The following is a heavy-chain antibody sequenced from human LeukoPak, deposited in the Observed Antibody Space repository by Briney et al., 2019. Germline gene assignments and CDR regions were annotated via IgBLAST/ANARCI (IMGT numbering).Heavy chain of an antibody. V-gene: IGHV3-30*18. D-gene: IGHD6-19*01. CDR2: ISNDGSNR. J-gene: IGHJ4*02. CDR3: AKDGSGWSYFDY. CDR1: GFSFSAYG. Sequence: GGSLRLSCAASGFSFSAYGMHWVRQAPGKGLEWVAIISNDGSNRHYTDSVKGRFTISGDKSKNTLYLQINSLRTEDTAVYYCAKDGSGWSYFDYWGQGALVTVSS.